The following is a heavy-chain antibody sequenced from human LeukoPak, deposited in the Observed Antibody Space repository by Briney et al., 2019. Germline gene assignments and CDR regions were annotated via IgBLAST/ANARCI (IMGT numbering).Heavy chain of an antibody. V-gene: IGHV4-30-4*08. Sequence: SETLSLTCTVSGGSISSGDYYWSWIRQPPGKGLEWIGYIYYSGSTYYSPSLKNRVTISVDTSKNQFSLKLSSVTAADTAVYYGARLLLKDIVVVPAAPADYWGQGTLVTVSS. CDR2: IYYSGST. J-gene: IGHJ4*02. D-gene: IGHD2-2*01. CDR3: ARLLLKDIVVVPAAPADY. CDR1: GGSISSGDYY.